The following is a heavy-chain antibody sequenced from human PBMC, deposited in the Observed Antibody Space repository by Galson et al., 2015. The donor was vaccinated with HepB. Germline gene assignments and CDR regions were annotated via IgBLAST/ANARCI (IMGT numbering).Heavy chain of an antibody. Sequence: QSGAEVKKPGESLEISCKASGYSFTSYWIGWVRQMPGKGLEWMGILFPSDSDIRLSPSFQGQVTISADKSTSTAYLQWSSLKASDTALYYCARTSGGSSQNYYYYPMDVWGQGTTVTVSS. V-gene: IGHV5-51*01. D-gene: IGHD1-26*01. CDR1: GYSFTSYW. CDR3: ARTSGGSSQNYYYYPMDV. CDR2: LFPSDSDI. J-gene: IGHJ6*02.